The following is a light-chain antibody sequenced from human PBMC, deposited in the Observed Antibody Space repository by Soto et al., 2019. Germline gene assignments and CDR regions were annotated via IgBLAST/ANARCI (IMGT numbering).Light chain of an antibody. CDR2: GSS. CDR1: HSVTSDY. V-gene: IGKV3-20*01. J-gene: IGKJ2*01. Sequence: EIVLTQSPGTLSLSPGERATLSCRASHSVTSDYLAWFQLKPGLAPRLLIYGSSNRATGIPDRFSGSGSGTDFTLTISRLEPEDFAVYYCQQYGNSYTFGQGTKLEVK. CDR3: QQYGNSYT.